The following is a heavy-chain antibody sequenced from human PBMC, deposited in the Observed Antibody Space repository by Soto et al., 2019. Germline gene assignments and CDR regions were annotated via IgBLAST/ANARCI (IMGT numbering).Heavy chain of an antibody. CDR1: GGSISSYY. Sequence: LSLTCTVSGGSISSYYWSWIRQPPGKGLEWIGYIYYSGSTNYNPSLKSRVTISVDTSKNQFSLKLSSVTAADTAVYYCASGRTTKPFYYYYGMDVWGQGTTVTVS. J-gene: IGHJ6*02. CDR2: IYYSGST. CDR3: ASGRTTKPFYYYYGMDV. V-gene: IGHV4-59*01. D-gene: IGHD1-7*01.